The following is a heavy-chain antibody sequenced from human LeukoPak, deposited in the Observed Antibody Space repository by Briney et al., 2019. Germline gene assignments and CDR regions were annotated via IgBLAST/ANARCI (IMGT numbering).Heavy chain of an antibody. V-gene: IGHV4-61*02. CDR1: GGSISSGSYY. J-gene: IGHJ4*02. D-gene: IGHD6-19*01. CDR3: ARTSSSGLVGGYYFDY. CDR2: IYTSGST. Sequence: SETLSLTCTVSGGSISSGSYYWSWIRQPAGKGLEWIGRIYTSGSTNYNPSLKSRVTISVDTSKNQFSLKLSSVTAADTAVYYCARTSSSGLVGGYYFDYWGQGTLVTVSS.